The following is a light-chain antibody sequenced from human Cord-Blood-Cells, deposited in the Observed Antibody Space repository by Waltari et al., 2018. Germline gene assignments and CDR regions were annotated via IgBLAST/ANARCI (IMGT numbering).Light chain of an antibody. V-gene: IGLV2-23*01. CDR1: SSDVGSYNL. J-gene: IGLJ3*02. CDR3: CSYAGSSTGV. Sequence: QSALTQPAYVSGSPGQSITIPCPGTSSDVGSYNLVSWYRQHPGKDPKLMIYEGSKRPSGVSNRFSGSKSGNTASLTISGLQAEDEADYYCCSYAGSSTGVFGGGTKLTVL. CDR2: EGS.